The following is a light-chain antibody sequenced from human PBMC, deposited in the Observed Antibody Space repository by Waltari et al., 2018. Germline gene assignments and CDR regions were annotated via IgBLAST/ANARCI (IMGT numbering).Light chain of an antibody. CDR2: DTS. CDR3: QQGSILPLT. J-gene: IGKJ4*01. V-gene: IGKV3-11*01. Sequence: EVVLTQSPVTLSLAAGERATLSCRASESVSNYLAWYQQKPGQSPRLLIYDTSKRATGIPARFSGSGYGTDFTLTINNLEAEYFALYYCQQGSILPLTFGGGTNVEIK. CDR1: ESVSNY.